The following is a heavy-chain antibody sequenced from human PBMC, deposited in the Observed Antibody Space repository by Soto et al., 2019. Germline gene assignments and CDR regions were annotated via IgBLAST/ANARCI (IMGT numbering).Heavy chain of an antibody. V-gene: IGHV1-3*01. D-gene: IGHD3-10*01. CDR2: INAGNGNT. CDR1: GYTFTSYA. J-gene: IGHJ6*02. CDR3: ARDSLWFGEFPHYYYYGMDV. Sequence: ASVKVSCKASGYTFTSYAMHWVRQAPGQRLEWMGWINAGNGNTKYSQKFQGRVTITRDTSASTAYMELSSLRSEDTAVYYCARDSLWFGEFPHYYYYGMDVWG.